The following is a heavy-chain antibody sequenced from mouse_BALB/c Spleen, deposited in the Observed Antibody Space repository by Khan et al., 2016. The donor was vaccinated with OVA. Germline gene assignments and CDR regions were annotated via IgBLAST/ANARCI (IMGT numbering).Heavy chain of an antibody. D-gene: IGHD1-1*01. CDR3: AGSYDGAWFAY. Sequence: VQLQESGPELVKPGAAVKMSCKATGYTFTDYVISWVKQRTGQGPEWIGEIYPGSGSTYYNEKFKGKATLTADKSSNTAYMQLSSLTAEDTAASFCAGSYDGAWFAYWGQGTLVTVSA. CDR2: IYPGSGST. V-gene: IGHV1-77*01. J-gene: IGHJ3*01. CDR1: GYTFTDYV.